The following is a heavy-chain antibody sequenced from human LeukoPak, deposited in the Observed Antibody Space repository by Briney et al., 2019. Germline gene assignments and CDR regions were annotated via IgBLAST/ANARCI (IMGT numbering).Heavy chain of an antibody. J-gene: IGHJ4*02. CDR1: GYTFTDYY. CDR3: ATGSGSYHDY. V-gene: IGHV1-69-2*01. Sequence: ASVKISCKVSGYTFTDYYMHWVQQAPGKGHEWMGLVDPEDGETIYAEKFQGRVTITADTSTDTAYMELSSLRSEDTAVYYCATGSGSYHDYWGQGTLVTVSS. CDR2: VDPEDGET. D-gene: IGHD1-26*01.